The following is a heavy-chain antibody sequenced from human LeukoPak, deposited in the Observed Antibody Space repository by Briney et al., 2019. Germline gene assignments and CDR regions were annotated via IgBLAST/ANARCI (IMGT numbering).Heavy chain of an antibody. D-gene: IGHD6-6*01. J-gene: IGHJ4*02. V-gene: IGHV3-33*06. CDR2: IWYDGSNK. CDR3: AKLGYSSSPEDY. Sequence: GRSLRLSCAASGFTFSSYGMHWLRQAPGKGLEWVAVIWYDGSNKYYADSVKGRFTISRDNSKNTLYLQMNSLRAEDTAVYYCAKLGYSSSPEDYWGQGTLVTVSS. CDR1: GFTFSSYG.